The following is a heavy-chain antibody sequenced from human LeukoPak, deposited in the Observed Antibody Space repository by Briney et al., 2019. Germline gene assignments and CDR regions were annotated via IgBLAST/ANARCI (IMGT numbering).Heavy chain of an antibody. CDR1: GGSMSPFY. J-gene: IGHJ3*02. V-gene: IGHV4-59*08. CDR3: AVNSTKHTFDI. D-gene: IGHD1-1*01. Sequence: SETLSLTCTVSGGSMSPFYWSWIRQSPRKGLELIGSIYYCGGTNYNPSLKSRVTISVDTSKNQFSLELSSVTAADTAVYDCAVNSTKHTFDIWGQGTMVTVSS. CDR2: IYYCGGT.